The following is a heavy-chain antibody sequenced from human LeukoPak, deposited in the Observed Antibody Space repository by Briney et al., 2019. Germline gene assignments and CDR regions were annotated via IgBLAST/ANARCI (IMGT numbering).Heavy chain of an antibody. J-gene: IGHJ3*02. D-gene: IGHD1-14*01. Sequence: GASVKVSCKASGYTFTSYGISWVRQAPGQGLEWMGWISAYNGNTNYAQKLQGRVTMTTDTSTSTAYMELRSLRSDDTAVYYCARVRTQVLRRYDAFDIWGQGTMVTVSS. CDR3: ARVRTQVLRRYDAFDI. CDR1: GYTFTSYG. CDR2: ISAYNGNT. V-gene: IGHV1-18*01.